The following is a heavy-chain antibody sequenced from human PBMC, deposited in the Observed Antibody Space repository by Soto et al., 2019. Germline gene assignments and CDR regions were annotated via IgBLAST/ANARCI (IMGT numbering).Heavy chain of an antibody. CDR2: TYYTSKWYN. V-gene: IGHV6-1*01. CDR3: ARVYSSGWSFYYGTDV. J-gene: IGHJ6*02. Sequence: PSQPLSLTCAISGDSVSSNSAIWNWFRQSPSRGLEWLGRTYYTSKWYNDYAVSVKSRISINPDTSKNQVSLQLNSVTPEDTAVYYCARVYSSGWSFYYGTDVWGQGTTVTVSS. CDR1: GDSVSSNSAI. D-gene: IGHD6-19*01.